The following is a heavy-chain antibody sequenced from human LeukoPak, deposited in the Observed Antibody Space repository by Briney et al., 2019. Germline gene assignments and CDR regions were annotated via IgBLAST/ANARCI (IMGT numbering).Heavy chain of an antibody. CDR1: GFTFSNAW. J-gene: IGHJ4*02. CDR2: IKSKTDGGTT. CDR3: TTEVAGRLYYFDY. D-gene: IGHD6-19*01. Sequence: GGSLRRSGAASGFTFSNAWRSWVRQAPGKGLEWVGRIKSKTDGGTTEYAAPVKGRFTISKDDSKNTLYLKMNSLKTEDTAVYSCTTEVAGRLYYFDYWGQGTLVTVSS. V-gene: IGHV3-15*01.